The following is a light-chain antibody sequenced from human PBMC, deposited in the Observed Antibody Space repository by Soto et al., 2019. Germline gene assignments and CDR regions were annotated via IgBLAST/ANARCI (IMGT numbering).Light chain of an antibody. CDR1: SNDVGRYDY. Sequence: QSVLAQPASVSGSPGQSVTISCTGTSNDVGRYDYVSWYQQHPGKVPKLIISEVSDRPSGVSNRFSGSKSGNTASLTISGLQSEDEADYYCSSYTSTTTLGFGSGTKVT. CDR2: EVS. J-gene: IGLJ1*01. CDR3: SSYTSTTTLG. V-gene: IGLV2-14*01.